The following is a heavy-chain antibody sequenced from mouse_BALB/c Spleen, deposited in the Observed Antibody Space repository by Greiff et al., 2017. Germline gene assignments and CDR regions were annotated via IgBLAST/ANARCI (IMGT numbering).Heavy chain of an antibody. CDR2: IDPENGDT. J-gene: IGHJ4*01. CDR1: GFNIKDYY. Sequence: VQLQQSGAELVRSGASVKLSCTASGFNIKDYYMHWVKQRPEQGLEWIGWIDPENGDTEYAPKFQGKATMTADTSSNTAYLQLSSLTSEDTAVYYCNACWDGTYYAMDYWGQGTSVTVAS. V-gene: IGHV14-4*02. D-gene: IGHD4-1*01. CDR3: NACWDGTYYAMDY.